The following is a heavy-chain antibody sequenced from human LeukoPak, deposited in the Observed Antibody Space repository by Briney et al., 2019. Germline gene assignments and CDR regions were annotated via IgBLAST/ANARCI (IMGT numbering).Heavy chain of an antibody. CDR3: ATVPDYDLLTGLSF. D-gene: IGHD3-9*01. CDR1: GGTFSSYA. CDR2: IIPILGIA. J-gene: IGHJ4*02. Sequence: GASVKVSCKASGGTFSSYAISWVRQAPGQGLEWMGRIIPILGIANYAQKFQGRVTMTEDTSTDTAYMELSSLRSEDAAVYYCATVPDYDLLTGLSFWGQGTLVTVSS. V-gene: IGHV1-69*04.